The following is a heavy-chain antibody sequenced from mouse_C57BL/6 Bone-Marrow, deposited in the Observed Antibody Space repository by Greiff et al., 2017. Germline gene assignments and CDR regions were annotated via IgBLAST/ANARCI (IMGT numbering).Heavy chain of an antibody. D-gene: IGHD1-1*01. J-gene: IGHJ1*03. CDR2: IRSKSNNYAT. V-gene: IGHV10-1*01. CDR1: GFSFNTYA. CDR3: VRRDYCDWYFDV. Sequence: DVQLQESGGGLVQPKGSLKLSCAASGFSFNTYAMNWVRQAPGKGLEWVARIRSKSNNYATYYADSVKDRFTISRDDSESMLYLQMNNLKTEDTAMYYCVRRDYCDWYFDVWGTGTTVTVSS.